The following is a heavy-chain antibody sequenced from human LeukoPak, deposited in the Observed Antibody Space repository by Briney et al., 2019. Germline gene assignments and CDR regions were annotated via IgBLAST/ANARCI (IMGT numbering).Heavy chain of an antibody. CDR2: TSGSGYDR. CDR1: GFNFINYA. CDR3: ARIGYSSSSLGY. D-gene: IGHD6-6*01. V-gene: IGHV3-23*01. Sequence: PGGSLRLSCAASGFNFINYAMSWVRQAPGKGLEWVSATSGSGYDRYYADSVKGRFTIFRDNSKNILYLQMNGLRAEDTAVYYCARIGYSSSSLGYWGQGTLVTVSS. J-gene: IGHJ4*02.